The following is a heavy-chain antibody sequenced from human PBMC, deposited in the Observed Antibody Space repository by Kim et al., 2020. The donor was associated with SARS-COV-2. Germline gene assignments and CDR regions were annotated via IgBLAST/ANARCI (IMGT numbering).Heavy chain of an antibody. D-gene: IGHD3-10*01. CDR2: INHSGST. CDR1: GGSFSGYY. CDR3: TRTPMVRGVKGMDV. Sequence: SETLSLTCAVYGGSFSGYYWSWIRQPPGKGLEWIGEINHSGSTNYNPSLKSRVTISVDTSKNQFSLKLSSVTAADTAVYYCTRTPMVRGVKGMDVWGQGT. V-gene: IGHV4-34*01. J-gene: IGHJ6*02.